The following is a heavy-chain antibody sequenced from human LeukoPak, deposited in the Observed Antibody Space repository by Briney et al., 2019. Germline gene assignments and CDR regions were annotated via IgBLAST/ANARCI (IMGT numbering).Heavy chain of an antibody. CDR1: GGSISSGGYY. D-gene: IGHD6-25*01. CDR2: IYYSGTT. V-gene: IGHV4-31*03. CDR3: ARGRSSSGYDGGPNYSYYFGMDV. J-gene: IGHJ6*02. Sequence: PSETLSLTCTVSGGSISSGGYYWSWIRQHPGKGLEWIGYIYYSGTTYFNPSLKSRVTISKDTSKNQFSLKLSSVTAADTAVYYCARGRSSSGYDGGPNYSYYFGMDVWGQGTTVTVSS.